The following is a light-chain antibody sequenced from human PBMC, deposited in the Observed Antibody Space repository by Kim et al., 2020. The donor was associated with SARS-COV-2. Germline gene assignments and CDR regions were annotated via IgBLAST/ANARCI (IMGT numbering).Light chain of an antibody. Sequence: QSVLTQPPSASGTPGQRVTISCSGSSSNIGNNFVHWYQQLPGTAPKLLMYTNNQRPSGVPDRFSGSKSGTSASLAISGLRSEDEADYYCASWDHSLSGVVFGGGTQLTVL. CDR2: TNN. V-gene: IGLV1-47*01. CDR1: SSNIGNNF. CDR3: ASWDHSLSGVV. J-gene: IGLJ2*01.